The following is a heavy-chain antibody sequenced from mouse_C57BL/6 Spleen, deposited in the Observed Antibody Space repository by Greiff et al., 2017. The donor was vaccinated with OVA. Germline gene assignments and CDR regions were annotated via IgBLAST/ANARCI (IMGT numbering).Heavy chain of an antibody. CDR1: GYTFTSYG. Sequence: QVQLQQSGAELARPGASVKLSCKASGYTFTSYGISWVKQRTGQGLEWIGGIYPRSGNTYYNEKFKGKATLTADKSSSTAYMELRSLTSEDSAVYFCARRTGTEARDYWGQGTSVTVSS. V-gene: IGHV1-81*01. J-gene: IGHJ4*01. CDR3: ARRTGTEARDY. CDR2: IYPRSGNT. D-gene: IGHD4-1*01.